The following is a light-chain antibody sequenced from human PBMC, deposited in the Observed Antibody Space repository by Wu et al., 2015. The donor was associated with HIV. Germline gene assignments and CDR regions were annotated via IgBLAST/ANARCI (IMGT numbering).Light chain of an antibody. Sequence: AIRITQFPSSLSASTGDRVTITCRASQGISSYLAWYQQKPGKAPKLLIYAASTLQSGVPSRFSGSGSGTDFTLTISCLQSEDFATYYCQQYYSYPRTFGPGTKVDIK. V-gene: IGKV1-8*01. CDR1: QGISSY. J-gene: IGKJ3*01. CDR2: AAS. CDR3: QQYYSYPRT.